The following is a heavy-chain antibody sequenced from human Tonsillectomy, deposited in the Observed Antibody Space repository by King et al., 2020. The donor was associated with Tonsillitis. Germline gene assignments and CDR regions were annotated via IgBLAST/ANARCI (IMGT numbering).Heavy chain of an antibody. CDR1: GFTFSSYG. CDR2: ISYDGSNK. V-gene: IGHV3-30*18. J-gene: IGHJ4*02. D-gene: IGHD3-10*01. Sequence: QLVQSGGGVVQPGRSLRLSCAASGFTFSSYGMHWVRQAPGKGLEWVAVISYDGSNKYYADSVKGRFTISRDNSKNTLDLQMNSLRAEDTAVYYCAKSSYYYGSGSYPDFDYWGQGTLVTVSS. CDR3: AKSSYYYGSGSYPDFDY.